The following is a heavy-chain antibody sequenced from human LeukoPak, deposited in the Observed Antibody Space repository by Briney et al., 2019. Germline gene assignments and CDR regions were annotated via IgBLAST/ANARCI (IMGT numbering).Heavy chain of an antibody. CDR2: VYSGGSG. CDR1: GFTVISNY. D-gene: IGHD4-17*01. J-gene: IGHJ4*02. V-gene: IGHV3-66*01. Sequence: GGSLRLSCAASGFTVISNYMSWVRQAPGKGLEWVSVVYSGGSGYYADSVKGRFTISRDNSKNTLYLQMNSLRAEDTAVYYCARATTSPGTSYGLDYWGQGTLVTVSS. CDR3: ARATTSPGTSYGLDY.